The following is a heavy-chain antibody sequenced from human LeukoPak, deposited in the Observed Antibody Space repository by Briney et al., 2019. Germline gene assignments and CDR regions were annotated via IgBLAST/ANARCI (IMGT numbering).Heavy chain of an antibody. V-gene: IGHV3-30-3*01. J-gene: IGHJ4*02. CDR2: ISYDGSNK. CDR3: ARDRHDYVWGSYRLPGY. D-gene: IGHD3-16*02. CDR1: GFTFSSYA. Sequence: GSLSLSCAASGFTFSSYAMHWVRQAPGKGLEWVAVISYDGSNKYYADSVKGRFTISRDNSKNTLYLQMNSLRAEDTAVYYCARDRHDYVWGSYRLPGYWGQGTLVTVSS.